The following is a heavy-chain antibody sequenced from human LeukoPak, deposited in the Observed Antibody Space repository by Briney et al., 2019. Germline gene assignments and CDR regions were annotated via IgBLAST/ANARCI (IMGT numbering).Heavy chain of an antibody. J-gene: IGHJ3*02. CDR2: IRSKAYGGTT. D-gene: IGHD6-19*01. CDR3: TRDGQWLVGGGAFDI. V-gene: IGHV3-49*03. CDR1: GFTFGDYA. Sequence: GGSLRLSCTASGFTFGDYAMSWFRQAPGKGLEWVDFIRSKAYGGTTEYAASVKGRFTISRDDSKSIAYLQMNSLKTEDTAVYYCTRDGQWLVGGGAFDIWGQGTMVTVSS.